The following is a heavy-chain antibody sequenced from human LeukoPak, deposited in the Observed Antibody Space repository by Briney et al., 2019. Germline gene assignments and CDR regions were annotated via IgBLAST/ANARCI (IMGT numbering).Heavy chain of an antibody. Sequence: PGGSLRLSCAASGFTFSSYAMSWVRQAPGKGLEWVSSISSSGGSTYYADSVKGRFTISRDNYKNTLYLQMNSLRAEDTAVYYCAKGPPGLRFLEWSHWFDPWGQGTLVTVSS. D-gene: IGHD3-3*01. CDR2: ISSSGGST. CDR1: GFTFSSYA. V-gene: IGHV3-23*01. J-gene: IGHJ5*02. CDR3: AKGPPGLRFLEWSHWFDP.